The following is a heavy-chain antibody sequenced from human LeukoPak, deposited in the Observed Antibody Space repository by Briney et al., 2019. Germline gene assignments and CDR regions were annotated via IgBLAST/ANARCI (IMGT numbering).Heavy chain of an antibody. D-gene: IGHD1-26*01. CDR2: IKQDGSEK. CDR3: ARDKIVGATTLDY. J-gene: IGHJ4*02. CDR1: GFTFSSYW. Sequence: GGSLRLSCAASGFTFSSYWMSWVRQAPGKGLEWVANIKQDGSEKYYVDSVKGRFTISRDNAKNSLYLQMNSLRAEDTAVYYCARDKIVGATTLDYWGQGTLVTVSS. V-gene: IGHV3-7*01.